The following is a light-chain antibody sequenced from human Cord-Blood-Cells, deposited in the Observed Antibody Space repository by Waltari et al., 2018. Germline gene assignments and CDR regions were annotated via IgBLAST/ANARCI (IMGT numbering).Light chain of an antibody. CDR3: QSYDSSLSGSV. V-gene: IGLV1-40*01. J-gene: IGLJ3*02. CDR2: GNS. CDR1: RSNIGAGYD. Sequence: QSVLPQPPSVSAAPGQRVTLSCTGSRSNIGAGYDVHWYQQLPGTAPKLLIYGNSNRPSGVPDRFSGSKSGTSASLAITGLQAEDEADYYCQSYDSSLSGSVFGGGTKLTVL.